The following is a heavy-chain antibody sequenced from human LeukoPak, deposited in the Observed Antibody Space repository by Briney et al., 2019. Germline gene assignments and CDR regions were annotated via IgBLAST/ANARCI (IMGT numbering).Heavy chain of an antibody. CDR1: GFTLSGFY. J-gene: IGHJ4*02. CDR3: ARTSIAVAATYGLDY. V-gene: IGHV3-11*01. D-gene: IGHD6-19*01. Sequence: AGGSLRLSCAASGFTLSGFYMSWIRQAPGKGLEWLSYISNSGSTVYYADSVKGRFTISRDNSKNTLYLQMNSLRAENTAVYYCARTSIAVAATYGLDYWGQGILVTVSS. CDR2: ISNSGSTV.